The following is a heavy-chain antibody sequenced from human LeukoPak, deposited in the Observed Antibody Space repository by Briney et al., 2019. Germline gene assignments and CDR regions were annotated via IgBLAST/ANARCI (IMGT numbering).Heavy chain of an antibody. CDR2: ISAYNGNT. CDR1: RYTFTSYG. CDR3: ARGATVVTLTGGPLTYYMDV. Sequence: ASVKVSCKPSRYTFTSYGISWVRPAPGQGLEWMGWISAYNGNTNYAQKLQGRGTMTTDTSPSTAYMELRSLRSDDTAVYYCARGATVVTLTGGPLTYYMDVWGKGTTVTVSS. J-gene: IGHJ6*03. D-gene: IGHD4-23*01. V-gene: IGHV1-18*01.